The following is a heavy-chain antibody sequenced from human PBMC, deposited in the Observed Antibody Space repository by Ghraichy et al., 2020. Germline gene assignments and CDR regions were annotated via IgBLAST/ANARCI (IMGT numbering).Heavy chain of an antibody. V-gene: IGHV3-9*01. Sequence: GGSLRLSCAASGFTFDDYAMHWVRQAPGKGLEWVSGISWNSGSIKYADSVKGRFTISRDNAKNSLYLQMNSLRAEDTALYYCAKDLEDDFWSGPRIGYFDYWGQGTLVTVSS. J-gene: IGHJ4*02. CDR1: GFTFDDYA. D-gene: IGHD3-3*01. CDR3: AKDLEDDFWSGPRIGYFDY. CDR2: ISWNSGSI.